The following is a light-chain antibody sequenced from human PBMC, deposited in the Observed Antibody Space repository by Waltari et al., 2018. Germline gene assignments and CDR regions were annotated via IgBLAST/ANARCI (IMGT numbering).Light chain of an antibody. CDR1: SSDVGAYNY. CDR3: GTSTTTRNHV. J-gene: IGLJ1*01. CDR2: DVS. V-gene: IGLV2-14*03. Sequence: QSALTQPASVSGSPGQSITISCSGTSSDVGAYNYVCWYQQHPGKAPKLIIYDVSVRPSGVSKRSSGSKSGNTSSLTISGLHTEDEADYYCGTSTTTRNHVFGTGTKVTVL.